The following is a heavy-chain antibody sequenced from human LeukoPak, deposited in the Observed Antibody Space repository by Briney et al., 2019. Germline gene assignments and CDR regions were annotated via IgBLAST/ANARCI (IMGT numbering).Heavy chain of an antibody. CDR2: ISTYNGNT. Sequence: APVKVSCKASGYTFNSYAISWVRQAPGQGLEWMGWISTYNGNTNYAQNLQGRVTMTTDTSTSTAYMELRSLRSDDTAVYYCARDTYCSGGTCQSDYFDYWGQGTLVTVSS. V-gene: IGHV1-18*01. CDR1: GYTFNSYA. D-gene: IGHD2-15*01. J-gene: IGHJ4*02. CDR3: ARDTYCSGGTCQSDYFDY.